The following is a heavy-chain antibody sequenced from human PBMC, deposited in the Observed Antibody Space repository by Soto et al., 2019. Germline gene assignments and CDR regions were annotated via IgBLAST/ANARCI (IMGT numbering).Heavy chain of an antibody. CDR1: GDSISRSDYY. Sequence: PSETLSLTCTVSGDSISRSDYYCGWIRHLPGKGLEWMGSLFYRATAYYNPSPRSRVTMFIDSSKDHFSLKLTSVTAADTAVYYCARHLVVATTTYNWFDVWGQRALVTVSS. J-gene: IGHJ5*02. V-gene: IGHV4-39*01. CDR2: LFYRATA. CDR3: ARHLVVATTTYNWFDV. D-gene: IGHD2-15*01.